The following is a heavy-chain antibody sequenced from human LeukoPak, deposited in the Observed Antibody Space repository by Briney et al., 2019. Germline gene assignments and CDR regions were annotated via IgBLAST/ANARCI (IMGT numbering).Heavy chain of an antibody. CDR3: AKLSYSGSPDY. D-gene: IGHD1-26*01. CDR2: ISYDGSNK. V-gene: IGHV3-30*18. Sequence: GGSLRLSCAASGFTFSSYGMHWVRQAPGKGLEWVAVISYDGSNKYYADSVKGRFTISRDNSKNTLYLQMNSLRAEDTAVYYCAKLSYSGSPDYWGQGTLVTVSS. J-gene: IGHJ4*02. CDR1: GFTFSSYG.